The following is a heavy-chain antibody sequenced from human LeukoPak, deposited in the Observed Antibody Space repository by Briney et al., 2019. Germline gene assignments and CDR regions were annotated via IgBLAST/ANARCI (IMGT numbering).Heavy chain of an antibody. D-gene: IGHD1-26*01. Sequence: SETLSLTCTVSGGSISSYYWSWIRQPPGKGLEWIGYIYYSGSTNYNPSLKSRVTISVDTSKNQFSLKLSSVTAADTAVYYCARDRGGATLRSFDIWGQGTVVTVSS. CDR3: ARDRGGATLRSFDI. CDR2: IYYSGST. J-gene: IGHJ3*02. V-gene: IGHV4-59*01. CDR1: GGSISSYY.